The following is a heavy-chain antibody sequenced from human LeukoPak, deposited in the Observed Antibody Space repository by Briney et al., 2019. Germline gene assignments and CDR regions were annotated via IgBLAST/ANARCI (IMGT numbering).Heavy chain of an antibody. CDR3: ARDRLQYYFDY. Sequence: ASVKVSCKASGYTFTGYYMHWVRQAPGQGLEWMGWISAYNGNTNYAQKLQGRVTMTTDTSTSTAYMELRSLRSDDTAVYYYARDRLQYYFDYWGQGTLVTVSS. V-gene: IGHV1-18*04. CDR1: GYTFTGYY. CDR2: ISAYNGNT. J-gene: IGHJ4*02. D-gene: IGHD4-11*01.